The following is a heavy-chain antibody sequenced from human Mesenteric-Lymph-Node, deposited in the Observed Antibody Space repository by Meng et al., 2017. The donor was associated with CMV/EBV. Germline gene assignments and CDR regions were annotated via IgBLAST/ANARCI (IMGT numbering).Heavy chain of an antibody. CDR2: INNDGSST. J-gene: IGHJ3*02. D-gene: IGHD1-14*01. V-gene: IGHV3-74*01. CDR3: ARGGFNHGFDI. CDR1: GFTFSAYW. Sequence: GESLKISCVASGFTFSAYWIHWVRQVPGKGLVWVSRINNDGSSTIYADSVKGRLTISRDNAKDTLYLQMNSLRAEDTAVYYYARGGFNHGFDIGGQGTTVTVSS.